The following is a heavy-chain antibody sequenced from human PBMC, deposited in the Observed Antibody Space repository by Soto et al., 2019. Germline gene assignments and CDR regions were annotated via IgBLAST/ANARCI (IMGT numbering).Heavy chain of an antibody. D-gene: IGHD6-19*01. J-gene: IGHJ4*02. Sequence: QLQLQESGPGLVKPSETLSLTCTVSGGSISSSSYYWGWIRQPPGKGLEWIGSIYYSGSTYYNPSLKSRVTLSVDTSKHQFSLQLSSVTAADTAVYYCARHVAGYSSGLDYWGQGTLVTVSS. CDR1: GGSISSSSYY. CDR2: IYYSGST. CDR3: ARHVAGYSSGLDY. V-gene: IGHV4-39*01.